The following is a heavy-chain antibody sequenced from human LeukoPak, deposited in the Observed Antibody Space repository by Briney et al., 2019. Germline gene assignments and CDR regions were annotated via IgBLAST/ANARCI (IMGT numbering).Heavy chain of an antibody. CDR2: ISSSSNYI. J-gene: IGHJ4*02. CDR3: ARGTPTTRDFDY. CDR1: GLTFSSYN. Sequence: PGGSLRLSCVASGLTFSSYNMNWVRQAPGKGLEWVPFISSSSNYIYYADSVKGRFTISRDNAKNSLLPQMNSLRAEDTAVYYCARGTPTTRDFDYWGQGTLVTVSS. V-gene: IGHV3-21*01. D-gene: IGHD4-11*01.